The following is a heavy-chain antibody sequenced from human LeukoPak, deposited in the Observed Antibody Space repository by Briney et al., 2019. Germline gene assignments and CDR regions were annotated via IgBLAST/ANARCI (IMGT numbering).Heavy chain of an antibody. D-gene: IGHD6-13*01. CDR2: MNPNSGNT. CDR1: GYTFTSYD. CDR3: AREWGSSWYYYYYGMDV. Sequence: ASVNVSCKASGYTFTSYDINWVRQATGQGLEWMGWMNPNSGNTGNAQQFQGRVTMTRNTSISTAYMELSSLRSEDTAVYYCAREWGSSWYYYYYGMDVWGQGTTVTVSS. V-gene: IGHV1-8*01. J-gene: IGHJ6*02.